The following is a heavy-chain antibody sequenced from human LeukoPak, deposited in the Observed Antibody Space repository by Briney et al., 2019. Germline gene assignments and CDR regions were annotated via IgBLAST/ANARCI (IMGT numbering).Heavy chain of an antibody. Sequence: PGGSLRLSCAASGFTFSSYWMSWVRQAPGKGLEWVANIKQAGTEKYYVDSVKGRFTISRDDAKNSLYLQMSSLRAEDTAVYYCAKDHVVRDILTGPLYYFDYWGQGTLVTVSS. CDR1: GFTFSSYW. D-gene: IGHD3-9*01. CDR2: IKQAGTEK. J-gene: IGHJ4*02. V-gene: IGHV3-7*01. CDR3: AKDHVVRDILTGPLYYFDY.